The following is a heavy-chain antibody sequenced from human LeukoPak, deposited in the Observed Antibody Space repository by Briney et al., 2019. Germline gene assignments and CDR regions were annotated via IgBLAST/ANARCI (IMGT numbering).Heavy chain of an antibody. CDR3: ARRTVVTFYDY. V-gene: IGHV3-21*01. J-gene: IGHJ4*02. D-gene: IGHD4-23*01. CDR1: EFTFSNYK. CDR2: ISSSSIYI. Sequence: GGSLRLSCAASEFTFSNYKMNWVRQAPGKGLEWVSSISSSSIYIYYADSVKGRFTISRDNDKNSLYLQMNSLRAEDTAVYYCARRTVVTFYDYWGQGTLVTVSS.